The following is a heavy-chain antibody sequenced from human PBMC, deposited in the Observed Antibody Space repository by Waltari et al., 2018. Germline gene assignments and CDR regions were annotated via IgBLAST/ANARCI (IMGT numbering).Heavy chain of an antibody. J-gene: IGHJ5*02. D-gene: IGHD1-26*01. Sequence: QEQLVQSGSEVKKPGASVRVSCQASGYTFTAYPLHWFRQAPNQRFGWMGWFNPKKGDSESAANFLGRVTMSRDTSINTVYLDLSGLRSDDTAIYFCARDPGPIMGAPDLWGQGTQVTVSS. V-gene: IGHV1-2*02. CDR2: FNPKKGDS. CDR3: ARDPGPIMGAPDL. CDR1: GYTFTAYP.